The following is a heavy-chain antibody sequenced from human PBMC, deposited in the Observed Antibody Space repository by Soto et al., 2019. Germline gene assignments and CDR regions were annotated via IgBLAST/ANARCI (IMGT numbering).Heavy chain of an antibody. Sequence: QVQLVESGGGVVQPGRSLRLSCAASGFTFSSYGMHWVRQAPGKGLEWGAGISYDGSNKYYANSVKGRFTISRDNSKNTLYLQMNSLRAEDTAVYYCAKDSISRNRHGLRRQHVYYYGMDVWGQGTTVTVSS. J-gene: IGHJ6*02. V-gene: IGHV3-30*18. CDR2: ISYDGSNK. D-gene: IGHD3-22*01. CDR1: GFTFSSYG. CDR3: AKDSISRNRHGLRRQHVYYYGMDV.